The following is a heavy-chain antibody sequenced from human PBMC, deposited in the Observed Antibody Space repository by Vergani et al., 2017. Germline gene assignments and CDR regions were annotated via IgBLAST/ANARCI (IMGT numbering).Heavy chain of an antibody. D-gene: IGHD2-8*01. V-gene: IGHV3-30-3*01. Sequence: VQLLESGGGLVQPGGSLRLSCTASGFPFGDYAMSWFRQAPGKGLEWVAVISYDGSNKYYADSVKGRFTISRDNSKNTLYLQMNSLRAEDTAVYYCARGPTNSPIDYWGQGTLVTVSS. J-gene: IGHJ4*02. CDR1: GFPFGDYA. CDR2: ISYDGSNK. CDR3: ARGPTNSPIDY.